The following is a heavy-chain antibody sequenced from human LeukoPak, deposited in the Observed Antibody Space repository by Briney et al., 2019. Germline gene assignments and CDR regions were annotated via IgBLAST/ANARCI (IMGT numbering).Heavy chain of an antibody. V-gene: IGHV4-39*07. CDR2: INHSGST. D-gene: IGHD1-26*01. CDR1: GGSISSSSYY. CDR3: AEAGGIGSYLSLDAFDI. J-gene: IGHJ3*02. Sequence: SETLSLTCTVSGGSISSSSYYWGWIRQPPGKGLEWIGEINHSGSTNYNPSLKSRVTISVDTSKSQFSLKLSSVTAADTAVYYCAEAGGIGSYLSLDAFDIWGQGTMVTVSS.